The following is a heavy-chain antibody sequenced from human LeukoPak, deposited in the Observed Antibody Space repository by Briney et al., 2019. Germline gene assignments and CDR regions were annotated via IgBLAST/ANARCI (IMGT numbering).Heavy chain of an antibody. D-gene: IGHD3-9*01. CDR2: ISSSSSYI. CDR3: ARGVVRYFDY. J-gene: IGHJ4*02. Sequence: TGGSLRLSCAASGFTFSGYSMNWVRQAPGKGLEWVSSISSSSSYIYYADSVKGRFTISRDNAKNSLYLQMNSLRAEDTAVYYCARGVVRYFDYWGQGALVTVSS. CDR1: GFTFSGYS. V-gene: IGHV3-21*01.